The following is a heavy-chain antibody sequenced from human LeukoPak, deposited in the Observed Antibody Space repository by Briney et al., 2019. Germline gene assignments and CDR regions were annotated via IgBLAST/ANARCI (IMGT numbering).Heavy chain of an antibody. CDR3: ASRFSSGWMSYYYYYMDV. Sequence: GGSLRLSCAASGFTFSSYWMSWVRQAPGKGLEGVANIKQDGREKYYVDSVKGRFTISRDNAKTSLYLQMNSLRAEDTAVYYCASRFSSGWMSYYYYYMDVWGKGTTVTVSS. CDR2: IKQDGREK. V-gene: IGHV3-7*01. J-gene: IGHJ6*03. CDR1: GFTFSSYW. D-gene: IGHD6-19*01.